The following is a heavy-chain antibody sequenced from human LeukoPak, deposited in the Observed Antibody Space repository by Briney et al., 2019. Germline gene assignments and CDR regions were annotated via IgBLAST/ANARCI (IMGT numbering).Heavy chain of an antibody. CDR1: GFTFSGYA. CDR3: ASKFGESYYYYYGLDV. D-gene: IGHD3-10*01. CDR2: IGGSGDTT. Sequence: GGSLRLSCAASGFTFSGYAMAWVRQAPGKGLEWVSVIGGSGDTTRYADSVKGRFTISRGKSKTTLFLQMNSLRVEDTAVYYCASKFGESYYYYYGLDVWGQGTTVTVSS. J-gene: IGHJ6*02. V-gene: IGHV3-23*01.